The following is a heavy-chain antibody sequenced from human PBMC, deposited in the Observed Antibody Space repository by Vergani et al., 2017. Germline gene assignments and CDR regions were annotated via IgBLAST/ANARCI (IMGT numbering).Heavy chain of an antibody. D-gene: IGHD3-10*01. V-gene: IGHV4-59*02. Sequence: QLQLQESGPGLVKPSETLSLTCTVSGASVNSYYWSWIRQPPGKGLEWMGYVSFRGDTLYDPSVKGRMTISLNTSSNQFSLYLTSVTAADTAVYYCARSRIYYGAGSPDYWGQGTRVIVSS. J-gene: IGHJ4*02. CDR1: GASVNSYY. CDR2: VSFRGDT. CDR3: ARSRIYYGAGSPDY.